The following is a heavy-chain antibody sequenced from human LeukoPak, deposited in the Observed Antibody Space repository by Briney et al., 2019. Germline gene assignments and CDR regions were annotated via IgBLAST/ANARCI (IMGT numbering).Heavy chain of an antibody. V-gene: IGHV3-21*05. CDR3: ARARGPSRYDAFDI. CDR1: GFTFSSYS. CDR2: ISSSSSYI. D-gene: IGHD1-26*01. J-gene: IGHJ3*02. Sequence: KAGGSLRLSCAASGFTFSSYSMNWVRQAPGKGLEWVSYISSSSSYIYYADSVKGRFTISRDNAKKSLYLQMSSLRAEDSAVYYCARARGPSRYDAFDIWGQGTMVTVSS.